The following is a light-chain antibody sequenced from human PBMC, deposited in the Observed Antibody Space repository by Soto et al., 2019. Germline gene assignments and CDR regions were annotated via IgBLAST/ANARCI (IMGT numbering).Light chain of an antibody. CDR3: HQYGSSPRT. CDR2: GAS. Sequence: EXVLTQSPGTLSLSPGDRATLSCRASQSVSSNFLAWYQQKPGQAPRLLIYGASIRATGIPDRFSGSGSGTDFTLTIRRLEPGDFAMYFCHQYGSSPRTFGQGTKVEIK. J-gene: IGKJ1*01. V-gene: IGKV3-20*01. CDR1: QSVSSNF.